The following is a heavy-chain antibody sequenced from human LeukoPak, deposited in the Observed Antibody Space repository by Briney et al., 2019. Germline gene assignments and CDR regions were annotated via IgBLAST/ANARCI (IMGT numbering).Heavy chain of an antibody. D-gene: IGHD4-17*01. Sequence: GGSLRLSCASSGFTFSSYSMNWVRQAPGKGLEWVSSISSSSSYIYYADLVKGRFTISRDNAKNSLYLQMNSLRAEDTAVYYCARVGLAETTVTTSNNWFDPWGQGTLVTVSS. CDR2: ISSSSSYI. V-gene: IGHV3-21*01. CDR3: ARVGLAETTVTTSNNWFDP. J-gene: IGHJ5*02. CDR1: GFTFSSYS.